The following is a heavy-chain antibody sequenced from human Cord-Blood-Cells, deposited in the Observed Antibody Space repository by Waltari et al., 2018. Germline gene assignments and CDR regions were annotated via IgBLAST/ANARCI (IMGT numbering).Heavy chain of an antibody. V-gene: IGHV1-2*02. CDR1: GYTFTGYY. D-gene: IGHD2-2*01. CDR3: ARVTVVPAAIPDY. J-gene: IGHJ4*02. Sequence: QVQLVQSGAEVKKPGASVKGSCKASGYTFTGYYMHWVRQAPGHGLEWMGWINPNSGGTNYAQKLQGRVTMTRDTSISTAYMELSRLRSDDTALYYCARVTVVPAAIPDYWGQGTLVTVSS. CDR2: INPNSGGT.